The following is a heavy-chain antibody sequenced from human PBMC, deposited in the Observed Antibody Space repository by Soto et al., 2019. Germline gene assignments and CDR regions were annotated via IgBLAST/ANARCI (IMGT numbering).Heavy chain of an antibody. D-gene: IGHD3-3*01. Sequence: QVQLVQSGAEVKKPGASVKISCTASGYTVTTHYMHWVRQAPGRGLEWMGAINPGSGAAKYTQTFKARVIMTRDTSTNTVYMEMSALRSEDTAVFYCARGGEVGVAGSAAFDMWGQGTMVTVSS. J-gene: IGHJ3*02. CDR3: ARGGEVGVAGSAAFDM. V-gene: IGHV1-46*01. CDR1: GYTVTTHY. CDR2: INPGSGAA.